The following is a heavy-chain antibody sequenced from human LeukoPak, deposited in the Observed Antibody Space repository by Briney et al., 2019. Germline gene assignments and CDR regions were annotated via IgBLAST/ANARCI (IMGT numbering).Heavy chain of an antibody. CDR2: INHSGST. D-gene: IGHD2-2*01. Sequence: SETLSLTCAVYGGSFSGYYWNWIRQPPGKGLEWIGEINHSGSTNYNPSLKSRVTISVDTSKNQFSLKLSSVTAADTAVYYCARGYCSSNSCWSDPWGQGTLVTVSS. CDR3: ARGYCSSNSCWSDP. V-gene: IGHV4-34*01. J-gene: IGHJ5*02. CDR1: GGSFSGYY.